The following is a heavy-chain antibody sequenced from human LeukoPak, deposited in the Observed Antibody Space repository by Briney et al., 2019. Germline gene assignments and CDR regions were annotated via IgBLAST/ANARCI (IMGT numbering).Heavy chain of an antibody. D-gene: IGHD6-6*01. CDR3: AKLIAARGRGYYYYYGMDV. CDR1: GFSFSSYP. V-gene: IGHV3-23*01. CDR2: ISGSGGST. J-gene: IGHJ6*02. Sequence: PGGSLRLSCAASGFSFSSYPMNWVRQAPGKGLEWVSAISGSGGSTYYADSVKGRFTISRDNSKNTLYLQMNSLRAEDTAVYYCAKLIAARGRGYYYYYGMDVWGQGTTVTVSS.